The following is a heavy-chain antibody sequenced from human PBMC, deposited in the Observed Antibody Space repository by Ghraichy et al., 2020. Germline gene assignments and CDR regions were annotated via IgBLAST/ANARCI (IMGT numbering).Heavy chain of an antibody. D-gene: IGHD3-22*01. J-gene: IGHJ4*02. CDR3: AKDSSESSAYPISHFDY. V-gene: IGHV3-23*01. CDR2: ISGSGGST. Sequence: GGSLRLSCVASEFTFSNHAMSWVRQAPGRGLEWLSAISGSGGSTYYADSVRGRFTISRDNSQNTLFLQMNSLRAEDTAVYYCAKDSSESSAYPISHFDYWGQGTLVTVSS. CDR1: EFTFSNHA.